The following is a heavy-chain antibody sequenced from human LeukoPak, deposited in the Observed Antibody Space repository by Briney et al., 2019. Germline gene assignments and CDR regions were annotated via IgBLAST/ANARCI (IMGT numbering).Heavy chain of an antibody. CDR1: GFTFSSYA. CDR3: AKDRTITMVRGLTGHRQCYFDY. Sequence: GGSLRLSCAASGFTFSSYAMSWVRQAPGKGLEWVSAISGSGGSTYYADSVKGRFTISRDNSKNTLYLQMNSLRAEDTAVYYCAKDRTITMVRGLTGHRQCYFDYWGQGTLVTVSS. J-gene: IGHJ4*02. CDR2: ISGSGGST. D-gene: IGHD3-10*01. V-gene: IGHV3-23*01.